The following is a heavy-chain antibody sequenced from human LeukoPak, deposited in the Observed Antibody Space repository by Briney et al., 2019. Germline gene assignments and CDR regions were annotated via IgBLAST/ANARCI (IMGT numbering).Heavy chain of an antibody. CDR2: INPNSGGT. V-gene: IGHV1-2*02. J-gene: IGHJ6*04. CDR1: GYTFTGYY. Sequence: ASVKVSCKXSGYTFTGYYMHWVRQAPGQGLEWMGWINPNSGGTNYAQKFQGRVTMTRDTSISTAYMELSRLRSDDTAVYYCARESAKYCTNGVCVMDVWGKGTTVTVSS. D-gene: IGHD2-8*01. CDR3: ARESAKYCTNGVCVMDV.